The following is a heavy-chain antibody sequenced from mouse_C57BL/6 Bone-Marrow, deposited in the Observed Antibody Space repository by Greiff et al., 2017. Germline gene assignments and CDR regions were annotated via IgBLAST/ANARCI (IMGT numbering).Heavy chain of an antibody. CDR2: IDPEIGDT. J-gene: IGHJ2*01. D-gene: IGHD2-1*01. Sequence: EVQLQQSGAELVRPGASVKLSCTASGFTFTDDYIHWVKQRPEQGLEWIGWIDPEIGDTDYASKFQGKATITSDTSSNTAYLQLSSLTPEDTAVYYCSSLDGNYFDFWGQGTPLTVAS. V-gene: IGHV14-4*01. CDR1: GFTFTDDY. CDR3: SSLDGNYFDF.